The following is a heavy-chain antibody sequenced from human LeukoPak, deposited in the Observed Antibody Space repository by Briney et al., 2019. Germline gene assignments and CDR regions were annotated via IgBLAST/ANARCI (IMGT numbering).Heavy chain of an antibody. CDR3: ASRELESGWHYHYYMDV. J-gene: IGHJ6*03. CDR1: GGTFNNHA. CDR2: IIPIFGTA. V-gene: IGHV1-69*05. Sequence: SVKVSCKPSGGTFNNHAISWVRQAPGQGLEWMGGIIPIFGTADYAQKVQGRVTITTDESTSTAYMELSSLRSEDTAVYYCASRELESGWHYHYYMDVWGKGTTVTVSS. D-gene: IGHD1-1*01.